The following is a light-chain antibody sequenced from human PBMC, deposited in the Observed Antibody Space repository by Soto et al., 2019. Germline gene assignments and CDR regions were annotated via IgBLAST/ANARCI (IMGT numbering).Light chain of an antibody. CDR1: QSVNANY. CDR2: GAS. J-gene: IGKJ1*01. V-gene: IGKV3-20*01. CDR3: QQYGRSPRT. Sequence: PGALSLHPAARAPLTCRASQSVNANYLAWYQQKPGQAPRLLIYGASSRASGIPDRFSGSGSGTDFTLTISRLEPEDFAVYYCQQYGRSPRTFGQGTKV.